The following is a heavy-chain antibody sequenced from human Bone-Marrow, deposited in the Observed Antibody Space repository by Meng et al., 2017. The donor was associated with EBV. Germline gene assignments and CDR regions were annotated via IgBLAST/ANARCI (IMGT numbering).Heavy chain of an antibody. V-gene: IGHV1-69*06. Sequence: QVEFGRFGGECKKPGSSVKGSWKPSGGPFKSDAISWVRKAPGQGLEWIGGLIPMLGAPNYAQKFQDRVTIIADKSTSTHYMQLSSLRSDDTAVYYCASESGRGYTPDYWGRGTLVTVSS. CDR1: GGPFKSDA. D-gene: IGHD3-10*01. CDR3: ASESGRGYTPDY. CDR2: LIPMLGAP. J-gene: IGHJ4*02.